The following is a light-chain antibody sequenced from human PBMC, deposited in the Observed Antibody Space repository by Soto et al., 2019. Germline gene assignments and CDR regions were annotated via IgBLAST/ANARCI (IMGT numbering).Light chain of an antibody. J-gene: IGKJ2*01. CDR1: QSISSY. V-gene: IGKV1-39*01. CDR3: QQIYSTPTYT. CDR2: AAS. Sequence: DIQMTQSPSSLSASVGDRVTITCRASQSISSYLNWYQQKPGKAPKLLIYAASSLQSGVPSRFSGSGSGTDFTLTISSLQPEDFATYYCQQIYSTPTYTFGQGTKLEI.